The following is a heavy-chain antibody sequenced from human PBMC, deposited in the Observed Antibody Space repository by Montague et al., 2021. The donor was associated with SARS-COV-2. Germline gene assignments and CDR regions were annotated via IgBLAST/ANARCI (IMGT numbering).Heavy chain of an antibody. CDR1: GGSFSSGDSY. CDR2: LHYAGSA. V-gene: IGHV4-39*01. Sequence: SETLSLTCSVSGGSFSSGDSYWGWLRQAPGKGLEWIGDLHYAGSAYYXPSLRSRVTISADTSKNQFSLKLNPVTAADTAVYYCVATYNGNWYYFDYWGQGTLVTVSS. CDR3: VATYNGNWYYFDY. D-gene: IGHD6-13*01. J-gene: IGHJ4*02.